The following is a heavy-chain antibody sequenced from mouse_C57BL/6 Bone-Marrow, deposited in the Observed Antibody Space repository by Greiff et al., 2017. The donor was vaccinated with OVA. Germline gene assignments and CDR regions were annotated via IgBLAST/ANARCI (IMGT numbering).Heavy chain of an antibody. Sequence: VQLVESGPGLVQPSQRLSITCTVSGFSLTSYGVHWVRQSPGKGLEWLGVLWSGGSTDSNAAFISSLSICKDNAKRHVFFKMNSLQADDTAIDYCAIYSHYGGIYFDYWGQGTTPTASS. CDR1: GFSLTSYG. V-gene: IGHV2-2*01. CDR2: LWSGGST. J-gene: IGHJ2*01. CDR3: AIYSHYGGIYFDY. D-gene: IGHD1-1*01.